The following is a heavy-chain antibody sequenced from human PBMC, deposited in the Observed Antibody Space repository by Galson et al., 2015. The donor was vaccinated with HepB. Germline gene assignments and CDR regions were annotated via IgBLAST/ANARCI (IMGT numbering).Heavy chain of an antibody. V-gene: IGHV1-69*13. D-gene: IGHD3-22*01. CDR1: GGTFSSYA. CDR2: IIPIFGTA. CDR3: ASRGKEYYYDSSGYHWYFDL. Sequence: SVKVSCKASGGTFSSYAISWVRQAPGQGLEWMGGIIPIFGTANYAQKFQGRVTITADESTSTAYMELSSLRSEDTAVYHCASRGKEYYYDSSGYHWYFDLWGRGTLVTVSS. J-gene: IGHJ2*01.